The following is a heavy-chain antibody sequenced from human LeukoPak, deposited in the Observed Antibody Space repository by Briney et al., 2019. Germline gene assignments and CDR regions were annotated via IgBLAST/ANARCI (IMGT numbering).Heavy chain of an antibody. D-gene: IGHD6-6*01. CDR1: GGSISSYY. V-gene: IGHV4-59*08. CDR2: IYYSGST. Sequence: SETLSLTCTVSGGSISSYYWSWIRQPPGKGLEWIGYIYYSGSTNYNPSLKSRVTVSVDTSKNQFSLKLSSVTAADTAVYYCARHYSSSSSTNYYYYGMDVWGQGTTVTVSS. CDR3: ARHYSSSSSTNYYYYGMDV. J-gene: IGHJ6*02.